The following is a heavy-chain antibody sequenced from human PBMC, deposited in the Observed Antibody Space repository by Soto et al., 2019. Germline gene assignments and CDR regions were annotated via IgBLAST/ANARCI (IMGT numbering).Heavy chain of an antibody. CDR2: IYYSGST. J-gene: IGHJ6*02. Sequence: SETLSLTCTVSGGSISSGGYYWSWIRQHPGKGLEWIGYIYYSGSTNYNPSLKSRVTISVDTSKNQFSLKLSSVTAADTAVYYCARVFGGGHYYYYYGMDVWGQGTTVTVSS. CDR1: GGSISSGGYY. CDR3: ARVFGGGHYYYYYGMDV. V-gene: IGHV4-30-4*08. D-gene: IGHD3-16*01.